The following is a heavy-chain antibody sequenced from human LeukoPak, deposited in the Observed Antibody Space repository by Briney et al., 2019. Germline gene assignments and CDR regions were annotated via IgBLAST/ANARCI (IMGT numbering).Heavy chain of an antibody. CDR3: ARDKNQLLGSYGMDV. J-gene: IGHJ6*02. V-gene: IGHV4-59*11. D-gene: IGHD2-2*01. Sequence: SETLSLTCTVSGCSISSHYWGWIRQPPGKGLEWIGYIYYSGSTNYNPSLKSRVTISVDTSKNQFSLKLSSVTAADTAVYYCARDKNQLLGSYGMDVWGQGTTVTVSS. CDR1: GCSISSHY. CDR2: IYYSGST.